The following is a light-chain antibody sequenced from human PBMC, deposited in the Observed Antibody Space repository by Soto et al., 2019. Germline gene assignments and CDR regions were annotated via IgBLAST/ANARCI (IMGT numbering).Light chain of an antibody. CDR1: SSNIGAGYD. V-gene: IGLV1-40*01. CDR2: GNN. CDR3: QSFDTRLNSVV. Sequence: QSVVTQPPSVSGVPGQRVTISCTGSSSNIGAGYDVHWYQQFPGTAPKLLIYGNNNRPSGVPDRFSGSKSGTSASLAITGLQAEDEADYYCQSFDTRLNSVVFGGGTKLTVL. J-gene: IGLJ2*01.